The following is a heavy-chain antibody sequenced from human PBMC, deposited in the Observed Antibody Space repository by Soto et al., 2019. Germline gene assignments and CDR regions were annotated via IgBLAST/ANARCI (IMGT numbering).Heavy chain of an antibody. CDR3: ARDRGYTGHNYSSYAMDV. CDR1: GFTFSIYT. Sequence: GGSLRLSCAASGFTFSIYTMNWVRQAPGKGLEWVSTIRGTSPYIYYAYSLKGRFTISRDTAKTSLYLQMNSLRAEDTAVYYCARDRGYTGHNYSSYAMDVWGQGTTVTVSS. CDR2: IRGTSPYI. D-gene: IGHD5-18*01. V-gene: IGHV3-21*01. J-gene: IGHJ6*02.